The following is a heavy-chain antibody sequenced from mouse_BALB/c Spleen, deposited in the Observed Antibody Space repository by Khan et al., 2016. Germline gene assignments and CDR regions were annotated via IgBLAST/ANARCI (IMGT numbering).Heavy chain of an antibody. CDR3: ARCGGPRGTFYHAMEY. V-gene: IGHV3-2*02. D-gene: IGHD3-3*01. CDR1: GYSITNNYA. CDR2: ITYGGST. Sequence: EVKLLESGPGLVKPSQSLSLTCTVTGYSITNNYAWNWIRQFPGSKLEWMGYITYGGSTSYNPSLKSRLSLSRDTSKNQFFLQLNSVTPEDTATYYCARCGGPRGTFYHAMEYWGQGTSVTVSS. J-gene: IGHJ4*01.